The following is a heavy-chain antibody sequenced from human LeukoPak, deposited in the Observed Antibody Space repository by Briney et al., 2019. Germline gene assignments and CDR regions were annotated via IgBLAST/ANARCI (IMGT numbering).Heavy chain of an antibody. Sequence: ASVKVSCNASGYTFTSYGISWVRQAPGQGLEWMGWISAYNGNTNYAQKLQGRVTMTTDTSTSTAYMKLSRLRSDDTAVYYCARGGICSGGSCYSRNWFDPWGQGTLVTVSS. D-gene: IGHD2-15*01. V-gene: IGHV1-18*01. J-gene: IGHJ5*02. CDR1: GYTFTSYG. CDR2: ISAYNGNT. CDR3: ARGGICSGGSCYSRNWFDP.